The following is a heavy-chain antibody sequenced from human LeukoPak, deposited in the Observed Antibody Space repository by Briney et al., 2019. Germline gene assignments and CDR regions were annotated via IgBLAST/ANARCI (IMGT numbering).Heavy chain of an antibody. CDR2: IYYSGST. J-gene: IGHJ3*02. CDR3: AREGADILTGPDAFDI. D-gene: IGHD3-9*01. CDR1: GGSISSYY. Sequence: PSETLSLTCTVSGGSISSYYWGWIRQPPGKGLEWLGYIYYSGSTNYNPSLKSRVTISVDTSKNQFSLKLSSVTAADTAVYYCAREGADILTGPDAFDIWGQGTMVTVSS. V-gene: IGHV4-59*01.